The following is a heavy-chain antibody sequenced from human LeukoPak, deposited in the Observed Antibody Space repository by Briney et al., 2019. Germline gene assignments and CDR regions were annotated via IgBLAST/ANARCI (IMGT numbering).Heavy chain of an antibody. D-gene: IGHD4-11*01. CDR2: ISSSSSYI. V-gene: IGHV3-21*03. J-gene: IGHJ3*02. CDR3: ARRDYSNYPNAFDI. CDR1: GFTFSSYS. Sequence: PGGSLRLSCAASGFTFSSYSVNWVRQAPGKGLEWVSSISSSSSYIYYADSVKGRFTISRDNAKNSLYLQMNSLRAEDTAVYYCARRDYSNYPNAFDIWGQGTMVTVSS.